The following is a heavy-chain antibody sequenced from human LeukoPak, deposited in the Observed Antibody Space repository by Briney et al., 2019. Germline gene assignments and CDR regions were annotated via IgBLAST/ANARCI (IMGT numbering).Heavy chain of an antibody. J-gene: IGHJ6*03. CDR2: IYYSGST. Sequence: PSETLSLTCTVSGGSISSSSYYWGWIRQPPGKGLEWIGSIYYSGSTYYNPSLKSRVTISVDTSKNQFSLKLSSVTAADTAVYYCARSEGGWSVGFYYYYMDVWGKGTTVTVSS. CDR3: ARSEGGWSVGFYYYYMDV. D-gene: IGHD6-19*01. V-gene: IGHV4-39*07. CDR1: GGSISSSSYY.